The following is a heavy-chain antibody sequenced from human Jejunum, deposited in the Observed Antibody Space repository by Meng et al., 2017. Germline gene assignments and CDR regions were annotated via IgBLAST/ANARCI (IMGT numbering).Heavy chain of an antibody. D-gene: IGHD6-13*01. Sequence: GESLKISCAASGFTFSTSDFHWVRQPPGKGLEWVSGIGPGGDTYYPDSLKGRFTMSRENAKDSLYLQMNSLRAGDTAVYYCVREGYSGSWNNWFFDLWGHGTLVTVSS. CDR2: IGPGGDT. J-gene: IGHJ2*01. V-gene: IGHV3-13*01. CDR3: VREGYSGSWNNWFFDL. CDR1: GFTFSTSD.